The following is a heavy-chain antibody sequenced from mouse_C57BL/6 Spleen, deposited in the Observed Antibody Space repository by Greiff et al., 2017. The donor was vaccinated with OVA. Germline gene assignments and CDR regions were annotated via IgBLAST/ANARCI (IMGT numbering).Heavy chain of an antibody. J-gene: IGHJ2*01. D-gene: IGHD1-1*01. CDR2: IYPGSGST. CDR3: ARWRVLRTRFGY. Sequence: VQLQQPGAELVKPGASVKMSCKASGYTFTSYWITWVKQRPGQGLEWIGDIYPGSGSTNYNEKFKSKATLTVDTSSSTAYMQLSSLTSEDSAVYYCARWRVLRTRFGYWGQGTTLTVSS. V-gene: IGHV1-55*01. CDR1: GYTFTSYW.